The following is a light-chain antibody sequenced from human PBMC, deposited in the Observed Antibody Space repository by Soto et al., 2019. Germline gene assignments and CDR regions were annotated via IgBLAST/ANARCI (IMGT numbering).Light chain of an antibody. Sequence: QSVLTQPASVSGSPGQSITISCTGTSSDVGGYNYVSWYQQHPGKAPKLMIYDVSSRPSGVSNRFSGAKSGNTASLAISGLQTEDEADYYCSSYTSSSTPYVFGTGTRSPS. V-gene: IGLV2-14*01. CDR3: SSYTSSSTPYV. CDR1: SSDVGGYNY. J-gene: IGLJ1*01. CDR2: DVS.